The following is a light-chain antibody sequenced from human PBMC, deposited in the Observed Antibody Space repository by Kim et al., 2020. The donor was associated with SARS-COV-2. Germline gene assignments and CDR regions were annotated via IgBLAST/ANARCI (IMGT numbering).Light chain of an antibody. CDR1: SSDVGAYNY. V-gene: IGLV2-8*01. CDR2: EVN. J-gene: IGLJ3*02. CDR3: SSYAGSNTWV. Sequence: GQSVTISCAGTSSDVGAYNYVSWYQQHPGIAPKLSIYEVNVRPSGVPDRFSGSKSGNTASLTVSGLQAEDEADYYCSSYAGSNTWVFGGGTQLTVL.